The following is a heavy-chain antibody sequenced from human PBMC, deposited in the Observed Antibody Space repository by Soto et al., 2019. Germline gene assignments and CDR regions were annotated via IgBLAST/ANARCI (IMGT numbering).Heavy chain of an antibody. V-gene: IGHV3-33*05. CDR2: VSSGGNIK. J-gene: IGHJ5*02. CDR1: HFTFRSFG. CDR3: ARDIGRQVGYNWESDHSDL. Sequence: QEQLVESGGGVVQPGRSLRLSCSASHFTFRSFGMHWVRQAPGKGLEWVAFVSSGGNIKKSADSLEGRFTISRDNSENTLFLQMNNLRADDTAIYYCARDIGRQVGYNWESDHSDLWGQGTLVTVSS. D-gene: IGHD1-1*01.